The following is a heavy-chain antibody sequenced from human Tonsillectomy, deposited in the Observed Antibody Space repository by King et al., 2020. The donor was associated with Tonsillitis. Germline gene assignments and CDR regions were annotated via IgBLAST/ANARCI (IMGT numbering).Heavy chain of an antibody. D-gene: IGHD3-10*01. CDR2: IVVGSGNT. CDR1: GFTFTSSA. Sequence: QLVESGPEVKKPGTSVKVSCKASGFTFTSSAMQWVRQARGQRLEWIGWIVVGSGNTNYAQKFQERVTITRDMSTSTAYMELSSLRSEDTAVYYCAADWNGSGSYYLDYYGMDVWGQGTTVTVSS. J-gene: IGHJ6*02. V-gene: IGHV1-58*02. CDR3: AADWNGSGSYYLDYYGMDV.